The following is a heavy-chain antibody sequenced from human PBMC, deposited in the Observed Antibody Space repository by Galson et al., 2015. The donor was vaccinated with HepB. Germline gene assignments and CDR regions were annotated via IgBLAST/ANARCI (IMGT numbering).Heavy chain of an antibody. Sequence: SVKVSCKASGYTLTSHYIHWVRQAPGQGLEWMGIINPSAAITTYAKKFQGRVTMTRDTSTSTVYMELNRLRSEDTAVYYCARVSYHHGMDVWGQGTTVIVSS. D-gene: IGHD6-6*01. CDR1: GYTLTSHY. CDR3: ARVSYHHGMDV. V-gene: IGHV1-46*01. J-gene: IGHJ6*02. CDR2: INPSAAIT.